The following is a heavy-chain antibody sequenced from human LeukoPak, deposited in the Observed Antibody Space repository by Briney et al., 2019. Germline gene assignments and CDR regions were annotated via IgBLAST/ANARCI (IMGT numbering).Heavy chain of an antibody. D-gene: IGHD3-22*01. V-gene: IGHV3-21*01. Sequence: GGSLRLSCAASGFTFSTYSGNWIRQAPGKGLEWVSSISSSSSYIYYADSVKGRFTISRDNAKNSLYLQMNSLRAEDTAVYYCAKGGYSYDSSGHNYFDYWGQGTLVTVSS. CDR2: ISSSSSYI. CDR1: GFTFSTYS. CDR3: AKGGYSYDSSGHNYFDY. J-gene: IGHJ4*02.